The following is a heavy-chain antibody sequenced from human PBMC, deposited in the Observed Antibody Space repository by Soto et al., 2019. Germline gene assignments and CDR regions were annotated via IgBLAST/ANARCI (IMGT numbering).Heavy chain of an antibody. CDR1: SGSISSSNW. J-gene: IGHJ4*02. CDR2: IYHSGST. D-gene: IGHD3-3*01. CDR3: ARVRSEATIFVNYFDY. Sequence: QVQLQESGPGLVKPSGTLSLTCAVSSGSISSSNWWSWVRQPPGKGLEWIGEIYHSGSTNYNPSLKSRVTISVDKSKNQFALKLSSVTAADTAVYYCARVRSEATIFVNYFDYWGQGTLVTVSS. V-gene: IGHV4-4*02.